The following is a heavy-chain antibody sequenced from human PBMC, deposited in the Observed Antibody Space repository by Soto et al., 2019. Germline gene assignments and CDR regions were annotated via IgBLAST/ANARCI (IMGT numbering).Heavy chain of an antibody. V-gene: IGHV4-39*01. CDR1: GGSISSSSYY. J-gene: IGHJ4*02. Sequence: PSETLSLTCTVSGGSISSSSYYWGWILQPPGKGLEWIGSIYYSGSTYYNPSLKSRVTISVDTSKNQFSLKLSSVTAADTAVYYCARHRYYYDSSGYAHFDYWGQGTLVTVSS. D-gene: IGHD3-22*01. CDR3: ARHRYYYDSSGYAHFDY. CDR2: IYYSGST.